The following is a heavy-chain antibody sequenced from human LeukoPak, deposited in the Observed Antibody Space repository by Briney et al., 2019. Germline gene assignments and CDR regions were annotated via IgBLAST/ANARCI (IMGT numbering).Heavy chain of an antibody. CDR3: ASGITFGGVIARY. D-gene: IGHD3-16*02. J-gene: IGHJ4*02. V-gene: IGHV3-48*04. CDR2: ITSGSDTI. Sequence: PGGSLRLSCAVSGFTFSGYNMNWVRQAPGKGLEWVSYITSGSDTIYYADSVKGRLTISRDNAKNSLYLQMNSLRAEDTAVYYCASGITFGGVIARYWGQGTLVTVSS. CDR1: GFTFSGYN.